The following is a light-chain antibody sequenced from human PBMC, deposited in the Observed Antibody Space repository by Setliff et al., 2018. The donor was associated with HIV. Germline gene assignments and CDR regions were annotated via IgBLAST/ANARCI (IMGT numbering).Light chain of an antibody. J-gene: IGLJ1*01. CDR2: DVT. V-gene: IGLV2-23*02. CDR1: SSDIGGYNS. CDR3: CSYADSNTLV. Sequence: QSALTQPASVSGSPGQSITIPCTGTSSDIGGYNSVSWYQQHPDKAPKLMIYDVTKRPSGVSNRFSGSKSGNTASLTISGLQAEDEADYYCCSYADSNTLVFGTGTKVT.